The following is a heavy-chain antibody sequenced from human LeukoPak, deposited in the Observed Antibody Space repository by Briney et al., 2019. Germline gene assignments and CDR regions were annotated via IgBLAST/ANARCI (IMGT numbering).Heavy chain of an antibody. J-gene: IGHJ4*02. Sequence: GGSLRLSCAASGFTFSSYAMSWVRQAPGKGLEWVSSITESGGSTYYADSVKGRFTISRDNSKNTLYLQMNSPRAEDTAVYYCAKVRGGYFDYWGQGTLVTVSS. D-gene: IGHD3-10*01. V-gene: IGHV3-23*01. CDR3: AKVRGGYFDY. CDR1: GFTFSSYA. CDR2: ITESGGST.